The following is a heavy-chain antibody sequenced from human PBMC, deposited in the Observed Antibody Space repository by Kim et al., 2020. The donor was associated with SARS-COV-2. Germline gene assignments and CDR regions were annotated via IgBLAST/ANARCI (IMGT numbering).Heavy chain of an antibody. J-gene: IGHJ4*02. D-gene: IGHD6-13*01. Sequence: GGSLRLSCAASGFTFSNAWMSWVRQAPGKGLEWVGRIKSKTDGGTTDYAAPVKGRFTISRDDSKNTLYLQMNSLKTEDTAVYYCTTERIPGEQLPPYYFDYWGQGTLVTVSS. CDR3: TTERIPGEQLPPYYFDY. CDR2: IKSKTDGGTT. CDR1: GFTFSNAW. V-gene: IGHV3-15*01.